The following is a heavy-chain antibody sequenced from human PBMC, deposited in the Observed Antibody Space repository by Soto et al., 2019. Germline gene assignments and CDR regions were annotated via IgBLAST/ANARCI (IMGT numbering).Heavy chain of an antibody. J-gene: IGHJ3*02. CDR2: IDPSDSYT. D-gene: IGHD1-26*01. CDR3: ARHIIVGPMHDAFDM. CDR1: GYSFTSYW. V-gene: IGHV5-10-1*01. Sequence: PGESLKISCKGSGYSFTSYWISWVRQMPGKGLEWLGRIDPSDSYTNYSPSFQGHVTISAAKSISTAYLQWSSLKASDTAMYYCARHIIVGPMHDAFDMWGQGTMVTVSS.